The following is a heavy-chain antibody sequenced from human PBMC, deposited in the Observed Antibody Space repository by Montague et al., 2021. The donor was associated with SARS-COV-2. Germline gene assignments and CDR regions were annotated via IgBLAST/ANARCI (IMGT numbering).Heavy chain of an antibody. CDR3: ARHYSATLPSVY. CDR1: GGSFSGYY. Sequence: SETLSLTCAVYGGSFSGYYWSWIRKPPGKGLEWIGEINHSGSTNYNSSLKSRVTLSVDTSKNQYSLKLSSVTAADTAVYYCARHYSATLPSVYWGQGTLVTVSS. V-gene: IGHV4-34*01. J-gene: IGHJ4*02. D-gene: IGHD2-15*01. CDR2: INHSGST.